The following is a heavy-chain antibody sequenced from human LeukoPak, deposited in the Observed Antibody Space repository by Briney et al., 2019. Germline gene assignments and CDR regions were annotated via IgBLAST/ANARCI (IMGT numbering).Heavy chain of an antibody. V-gene: IGHV5-51*01. CDR1: GYSFTSHW. J-gene: IGHJ5*02. CDR3: ARGRNWFGP. Sequence: GESLKISCKGSGYSFTSHWIAWVRQMPGKGLEWMGIIYPSDSDTTYSPSFQGQVTISADKSISTVYLQWSSLKASDTAMYYCARGRNWFGPWGQGTLVTVSS. CDR2: IYPSDSDT.